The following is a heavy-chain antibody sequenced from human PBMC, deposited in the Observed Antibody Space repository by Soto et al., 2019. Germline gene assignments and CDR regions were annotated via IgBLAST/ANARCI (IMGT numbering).Heavy chain of an antibody. CDR3: ARGEYDFWSGYYKGNWFDP. V-gene: IGHV1-18*01. Sequence: QVQLVQSGAEVKKHGASVKVSCKASGYTFTSYGISWVRQAPVQGLEWMGWISAYNGNTNYAQKLQGRVTMTTDTATSTAYMELKSLRSDDTAVYYCARGEYDFWSGYYKGNWFDPWGQGTLVTVSS. D-gene: IGHD3-3*01. J-gene: IGHJ5*02. CDR2: ISAYNGNT. CDR1: GYTFTSYG.